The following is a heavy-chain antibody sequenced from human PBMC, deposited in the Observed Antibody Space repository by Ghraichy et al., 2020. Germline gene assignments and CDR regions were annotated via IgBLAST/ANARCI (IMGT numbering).Heavy chain of an antibody. CDR3: AKNGHYYDSSANVYYYYGMDV. Sequence: GSLRLSCAASGFTFSSYAMSWVRQAPGKGLEWVSAISGSGGSTYYADSVKGRFTISRDNSKNTRYLQMNSLRAEDTAVYYCAKNGHYYDSSANVYYYYGMDVWGQGTTVTVSS. CDR1: GFTFSSYA. J-gene: IGHJ6*02. CDR2: ISGSGGST. V-gene: IGHV3-23*01. D-gene: IGHD3-22*01.